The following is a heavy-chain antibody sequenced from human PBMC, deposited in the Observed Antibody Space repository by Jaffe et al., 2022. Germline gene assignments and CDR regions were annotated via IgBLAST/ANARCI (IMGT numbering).Heavy chain of an antibody. CDR1: GYTLTELS. D-gene: IGHD2-15*01. CDR2: FDPEDGET. V-gene: IGHV1-24*01. CDR3: ATHFHCSGGSCYSGFYDAFDI. Sequence: QVQLVQSGAEVKKPGASVKVSCKVSGYTLTELSMHWVRQAPGKGLEWMGGFDPEDGETIYAQKFQGRVTMTEDTSTDTAYMELSSLRSEDTAVYYCATHFHCSGGSCYSGFYDAFDIWGQGTMVTVSS. J-gene: IGHJ3*02.